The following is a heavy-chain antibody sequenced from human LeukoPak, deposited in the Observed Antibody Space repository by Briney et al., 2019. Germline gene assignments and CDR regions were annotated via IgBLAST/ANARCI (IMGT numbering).Heavy chain of an antibody. V-gene: IGHV3-30*03. J-gene: IGHJ4*02. Sequence: PGTSLRLSCAASGFSFTSYGMHWVRQAPGKGLEWVALITYDGYYKYYSDSVKGRFTISRDNSKNTLYLQMNSLRGEDTALYFCARGRYYMDYWGQGTLVTVSS. CDR3: ARGRYYMDY. CDR1: GFSFTSYG. CDR2: ITYDGYYK.